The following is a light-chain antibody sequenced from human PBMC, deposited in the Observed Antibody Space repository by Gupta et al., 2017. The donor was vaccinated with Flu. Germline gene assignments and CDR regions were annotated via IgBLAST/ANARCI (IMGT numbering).Light chain of an antibody. J-gene: IGKJ2*01. CDR3: QQSNIIPRT. V-gene: IGKV1-39*01. Sequence: DIPMTHSPSSLSASVGDRVTITGRATQTMKSYLNWYQHKPGKTPRLLIHYTSNLQIGVPSRFSGSGSGTEFTLTITSLQPEDFATYYCQQSNIIPRTFGQGTKVEIK. CDR2: YTS. CDR1: QTMKSY.